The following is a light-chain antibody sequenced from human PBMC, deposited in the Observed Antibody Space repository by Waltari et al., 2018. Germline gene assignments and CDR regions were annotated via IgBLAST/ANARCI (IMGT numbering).Light chain of an antibody. CDR1: QSIANN. V-gene: IGKV3-15*01. Sequence: EIVMTQSPATLSVSPGERASLSCRASQSIANNLAWYQQKPGKPLRLLIYGASNRATDIPARFGASASGRDFTLTISSLQSEDFVVYYCQQYSTWPRVTFGGGTKVEIK. CDR3: QQYSTWPRVT. CDR2: GAS. J-gene: IGKJ4*01.